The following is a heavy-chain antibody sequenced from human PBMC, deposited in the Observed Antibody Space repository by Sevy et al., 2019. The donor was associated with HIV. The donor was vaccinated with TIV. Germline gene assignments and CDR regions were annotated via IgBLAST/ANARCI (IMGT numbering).Heavy chain of an antibody. CDR2: IKQDGSER. CDR1: GFTFSSYW. CDR3: VRGGQRFDY. D-gene: IGHD6-25*01. J-gene: IGHJ4*02. V-gene: IGHV3-7*01. Sequence: GGSLRLSCAASGFTFSSYWMSWVRQAPGKGLEWVANIKQDGSERHYVDSVKGRFTISRDNTKNSLYLQMDSLRVEDTAECYCVRGGQRFDYWGQGTLVTVSS.